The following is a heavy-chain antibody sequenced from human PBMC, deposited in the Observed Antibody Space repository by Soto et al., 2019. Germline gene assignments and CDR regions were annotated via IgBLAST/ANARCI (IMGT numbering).Heavy chain of an antibody. V-gene: IGHV1-18*04. J-gene: IGHJ4*02. D-gene: IGHD3-22*01. Sequence: QIQLVQSGGEVKKPGASVKVSCKASGYTFRSYGISWVRQAPGQGLEWVGWISAYNGDTQYAQKLKDSITLTTETSTDTAYMELRSLRLDDTAVYYCARDWSRYYDNSGLIWFYWGQGSLVTVSS. CDR1: GYTFRSYG. CDR3: ARDWSRYYDNSGLIWFY. CDR2: ISAYNGDT.